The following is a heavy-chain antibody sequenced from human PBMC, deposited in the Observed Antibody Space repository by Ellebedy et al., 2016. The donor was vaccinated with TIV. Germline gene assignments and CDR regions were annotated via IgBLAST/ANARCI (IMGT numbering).Heavy chain of an antibody. J-gene: IGHJ6*02. CDR1: GGSINNYY. V-gene: IGHV4-59*01. CDR3: ARDLGRYGMDV. CDR2: IHHSGNS. Sequence: MPAGSLRLSCSVSGGSINNYYWTWIRQPPGQGLEWIGDIHHSGNSHIHPSLKSRVTLSLDTSKNQFSLDLSSVTAADTATYYCARDLGRYGMDVWGQGTTVTVSS.